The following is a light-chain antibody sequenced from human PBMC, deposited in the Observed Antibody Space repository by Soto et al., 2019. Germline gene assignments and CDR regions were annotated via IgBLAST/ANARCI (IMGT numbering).Light chain of an antibody. Sequence: EIVLTQSPGTLSLSPGEKATLSWRASQSVRSSCLAWYQQKPGQAPRLLIYYTSTRATGFPARFSVGGSGTEFPLTISSLKYEDSAFYYCQQYNKWTITFGQGTRLEIK. J-gene: IGKJ5*01. CDR1: QSVRSS. V-gene: IGKV3-15*01. CDR2: YTS. CDR3: QQYNKWTIT.